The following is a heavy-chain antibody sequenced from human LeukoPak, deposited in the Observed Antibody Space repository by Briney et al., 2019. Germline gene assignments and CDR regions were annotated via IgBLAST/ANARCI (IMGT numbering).Heavy chain of an antibody. Sequence: KPSETLSLTCAVYGGSFSGYYWSWIRQPPGKGLEWIGEINHSGSTNYNPSLKSRVTISVDTSKNQFSLKLSSVTAANTAVYYCARVKFRAAAPYYMDVWGKGTTVTVSS. J-gene: IGHJ6*03. D-gene: IGHD6-13*01. CDR2: INHSGST. V-gene: IGHV4-34*01. CDR3: ARVKFRAAAPYYMDV. CDR1: GGSFSGYY.